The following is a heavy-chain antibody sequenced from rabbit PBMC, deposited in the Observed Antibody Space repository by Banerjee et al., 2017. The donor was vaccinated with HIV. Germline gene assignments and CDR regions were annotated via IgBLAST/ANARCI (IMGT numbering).Heavy chain of an antibody. J-gene: IGHJ4*01. CDR3: AREISSYLDYFNL. D-gene: IGHD8-1*01. CDR2: IDPLFRST. Sequence: QEQLKESGGGLVQPGGSLTLSCKASGFDFSSDYMSWVRQAPGKGLEWIGYIDPLFRSTYYATWAKGRFTISKTSSTTVTLQMTSLTAADTATYFCAREISSYLDYFNLWGPGTLVTVS. V-gene: IGHV1S45*01. CDR1: GFDFSSDYM.